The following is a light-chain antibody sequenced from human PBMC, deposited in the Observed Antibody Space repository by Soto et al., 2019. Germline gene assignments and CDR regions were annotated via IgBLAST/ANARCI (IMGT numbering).Light chain of an antibody. CDR2: ECN. CDR1: SSDLGGYNL. J-gene: IGLJ1*01. CDR3: CSYAGYSSFV. V-gene: IGLV2-23*03. Sequence: QSVLTQPASVSGSPGQSITISCTGTSSDLGGYNLVSWYQQSPGKAPKLIMSECNKRPSGVSHRFSASKSGNSASLTISGLQPEDEADYYCCSYAGYSSFVFGTGTKVTVL.